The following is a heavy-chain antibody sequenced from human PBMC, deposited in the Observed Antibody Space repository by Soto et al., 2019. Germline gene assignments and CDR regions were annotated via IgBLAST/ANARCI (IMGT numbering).Heavy chain of an antibody. D-gene: IGHD1-26*01. CDR3: ARGRMGYYYYYMDV. CDR2: IYYSGST. CDR1: GGSISSYY. J-gene: IGHJ6*03. V-gene: IGHV4-59*01. Sequence: SETLSLTCTVSGGSISSYYWSWIRQPPGKGLEWIGYIYYSGSTNYNPSLKSRVTISVDTSKNQFSLKLSSVTAADTAVYYYARGRMGYYYYYMDVWGKGTTVTVSS.